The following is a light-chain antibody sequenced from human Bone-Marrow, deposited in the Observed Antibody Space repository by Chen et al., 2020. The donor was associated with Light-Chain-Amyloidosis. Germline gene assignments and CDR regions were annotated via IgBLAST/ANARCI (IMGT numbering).Light chain of an antibody. CDR1: NIGPTS. Sequence: SYVLTQPSSVSVAPGQTATIACGGNNIGPTSVHWYQQTPGQAPLLVVYDVSDRPSGIPERLSGSNSGNSATLTISRFEAGDEADYYCQVWDRSSDRPVFGGGTKLTVL. J-gene: IGLJ3*02. V-gene: IGLV3-21*02. CDR2: DVS. CDR3: QVWDRSSDRPV.